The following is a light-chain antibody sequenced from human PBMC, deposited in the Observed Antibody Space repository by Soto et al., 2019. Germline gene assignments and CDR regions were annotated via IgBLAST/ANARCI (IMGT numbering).Light chain of an antibody. CDR2: EVN. CDR3: CSYAGSSTWV. CDR1: SSDVGGHNY. V-gene: IGLV2-23*02. J-gene: IGLJ1*01. Sequence: QSALTQPASVSGSPGQSITISCTGTSSDVGGHNYVSWYQQHPGKAPKNMIYEVNNGPSGVSDRFSGSKSGNTASLTISGLQAEDEADYYCCSYAGSSTWVFGTGTKLTVL.